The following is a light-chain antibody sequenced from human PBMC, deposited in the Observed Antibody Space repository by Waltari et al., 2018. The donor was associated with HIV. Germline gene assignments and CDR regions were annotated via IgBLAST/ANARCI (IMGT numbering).Light chain of an antibody. CDR1: NFGKYS. V-gene: IGLV3-21*02. Sequence: SYVLTQAPSVSVAPGQPATLSCGNFGKYSVQWYRQKPGRAPDLVVCDDTDRFSGTPARMSGANSGNRATLTISSVEAGDEAVYYCQVWDRSYKEAVFGGGT. CDR3: QVWDRSYKEAV. J-gene: IGLJ2*01. CDR2: DDT.